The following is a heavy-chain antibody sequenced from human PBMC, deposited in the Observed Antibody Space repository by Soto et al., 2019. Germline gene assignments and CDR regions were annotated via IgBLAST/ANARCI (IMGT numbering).Heavy chain of an antibody. Sequence: QVQLVQSGAEVKKPGASVRVSCKASGYTFTKYIIHWVRQAPGQRLEWMGWINAGQGNPKYSQKFQGRITITRDTPARKAYMELRSLRSEDTAVYYCARDRVWTTVVTDGDSVHIWGPGTMVTVAS. CDR3: ARDRVWTTVVTDGDSVHI. J-gene: IGHJ3*02. CDR2: INAGQGNP. V-gene: IGHV1-3*01. CDR1: GYTFTKYI. D-gene: IGHD4-17*01.